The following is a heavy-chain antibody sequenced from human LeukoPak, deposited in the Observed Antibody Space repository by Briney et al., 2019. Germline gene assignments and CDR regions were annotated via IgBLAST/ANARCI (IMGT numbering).Heavy chain of an antibody. Sequence: ASVKVSCKASGYTFTGYYMHWVRQAPGQGLEWMGWINPNSGGTNYAQKFQGRVTITRNTSISTAYMELSSLRSEDTAVYYCARTNSEVLLWFGELFSYNWFDPWGQGTLVTVSS. CDR2: INPNSGGT. CDR3: ARTNSEVLLWFGELFSYNWFDP. D-gene: IGHD3-10*01. J-gene: IGHJ5*02. CDR1: GYTFTGYY. V-gene: IGHV1-2*02.